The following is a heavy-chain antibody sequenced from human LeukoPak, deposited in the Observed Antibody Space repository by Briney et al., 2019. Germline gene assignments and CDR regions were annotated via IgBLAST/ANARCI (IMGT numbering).Heavy chain of an antibody. CDR1: GFTFSSYS. V-gene: IGHV3-21*01. CDR2: ISSSSSYI. CDR3: ARAYGDPNFDY. D-gene: IGHD4-17*01. J-gene: IGHJ4*02. Sequence: GRSLRLSCTASGFTFSSYSMNWVRQAPGKGLEWVSSISSSSSYIYYADSVKGRFTISRDNAKNSLYLQMNSLRAEDTAVYYCARAYGDPNFDYWGQGTLSPSPQ.